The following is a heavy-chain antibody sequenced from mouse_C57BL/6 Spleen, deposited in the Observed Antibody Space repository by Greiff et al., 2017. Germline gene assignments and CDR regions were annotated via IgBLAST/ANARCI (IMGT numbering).Heavy chain of an antibody. V-gene: IGHV1-76*01. CDR3: ARGGYNYFDY. CDR2: IYPGSGNT. J-gene: IGHJ2*01. CDR1: GYTFTDYY. D-gene: IGHD3-1*01. Sequence: QVQLKESGAELVRPGASVKLSCKASGYTFTDYYINWVKQRPGQGLEWIARIYPGSGNTYYNEKFKGTATLTAEKSSSTAYMQLSSLTSEDSAVYFCARGGYNYFDYWGQGTTLTVSS.